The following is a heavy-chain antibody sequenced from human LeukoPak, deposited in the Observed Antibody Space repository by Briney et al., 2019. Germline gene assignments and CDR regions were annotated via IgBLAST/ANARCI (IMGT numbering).Heavy chain of an antibody. Sequence: ASVKVSCKASGYTFTGHYMHWVRQAPGQGLEWVGWINHNSGGTNYAQKFQGRVTMTRDTSINTAYMEVSRLRSDDTAVYYCARDRSTGASAGTLYWFDPWGQGTLVTVSS. J-gene: IGHJ5*02. V-gene: IGHV1-2*02. CDR3: ARDRSTGASAGTLYWFDP. CDR1: GYTFTGHY. D-gene: IGHD6-13*01. CDR2: INHNSGGT.